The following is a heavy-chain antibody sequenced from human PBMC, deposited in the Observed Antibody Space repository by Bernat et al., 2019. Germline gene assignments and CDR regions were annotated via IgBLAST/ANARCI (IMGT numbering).Heavy chain of an antibody. J-gene: IGHJ3*02. CDR2: IYTGGSS. CDR1: RFTVSKNY. CDR3: ARWREEGYASAFDI. Sequence: EVQLVESGGGLVQPGGSLRLSCAASRFTVSKNYMSWVRQAPGTGLEWVSIIYTGGSSYYADSVKGRFTISRDNAKNTLYLQMNSLRAEDTAVYYCARWREEGYASAFDIWGQGTMVTVSS. V-gene: IGHV3-66*01. D-gene: IGHD2-15*01.